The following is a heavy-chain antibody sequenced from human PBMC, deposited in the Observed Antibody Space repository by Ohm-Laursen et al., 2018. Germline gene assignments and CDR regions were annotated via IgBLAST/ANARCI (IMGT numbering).Heavy chain of an antibody. V-gene: IGHV4-38-2*02. CDR3: ARDYTYCSSTSCYIPGMDV. Sequence: SDTLSLTWAVSGYSISSGYYWGWIRQPPGKGLEWIGSIYHSGSTDYNPSFKSRVTISVDTSKNQFSLKRDSVTAADTAVYYCARDYTYCSSTSCYIPGMDVWGQGTTVTVSS. CDR1: GYSISSGYY. J-gene: IGHJ6*02. D-gene: IGHD2-2*02. CDR2: IYHSGST.